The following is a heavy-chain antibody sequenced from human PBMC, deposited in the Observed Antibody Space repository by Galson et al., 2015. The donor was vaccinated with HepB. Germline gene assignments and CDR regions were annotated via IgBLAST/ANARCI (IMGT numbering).Heavy chain of an antibody. CDR3: ARDADGSGWTEAL. V-gene: IGHV3-21*01. D-gene: IGHD6-19*01. Sequence: SLRLSCAASGFTFSSYSMNWVRQAPGKGLEWVSSISGSSSYIYYADSVKGRFTISRDNAKNSLYLQMNSLRAEDTAVYYCARDADGSGWTEALWGQGTLVTVSS. CDR2: ISGSSSYI. J-gene: IGHJ4*02. CDR1: GFTFSSYS.